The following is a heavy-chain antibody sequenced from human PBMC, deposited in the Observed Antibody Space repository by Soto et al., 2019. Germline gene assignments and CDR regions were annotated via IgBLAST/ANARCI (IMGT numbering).Heavy chain of an antibody. V-gene: IGHV4-39*01. J-gene: IGHJ6*02. CDR1: GASISSSNYY. CDR2: MYYSGRT. CDR3: ARHGNTVTTGYYYGMDV. Sequence: ETLSLTGPVSGASISSSNYYWGWIRQPPGRGLEWIGTMYYSGRTYYNPSLKSRVTTSVDTSKNQFSLKLSAVTATDTAVYYCARHGNTVTTGYYYGMDVWGQGTTVTV. D-gene: IGHD4-17*01.